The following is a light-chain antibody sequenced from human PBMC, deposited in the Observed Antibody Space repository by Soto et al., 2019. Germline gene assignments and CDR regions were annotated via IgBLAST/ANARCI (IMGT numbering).Light chain of an antibody. Sequence: QSALTQPASVSGSPGQSITISCTGTSSDVGGYIYVSWYQQHPGKAPKLIIYEVSDRPSGVSNRFSGSKSGNTASLTISGRQAEDDADYYCSSYTSTSTLEVFGGGTKLTVL. V-gene: IGLV2-14*01. CDR1: SSDVGGYIY. CDR3: SSYTSTSTLEV. J-gene: IGLJ3*02. CDR2: EVS.